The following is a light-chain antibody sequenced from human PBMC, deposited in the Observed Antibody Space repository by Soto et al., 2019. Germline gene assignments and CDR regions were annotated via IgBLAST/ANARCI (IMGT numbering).Light chain of an antibody. Sequence: EIVMTQSPATLSVSPGERATLSCRASQSGNSNLAWYQQKPGQAPGLLIYGASTRAPGVPARFSGSESGTEFTLTISSLQPEDFVVYYCQQYNDWPRTFGQGTKVEIK. V-gene: IGKV3-15*01. CDR1: QSGNSN. J-gene: IGKJ1*01. CDR2: GAS. CDR3: QQYNDWPRT.